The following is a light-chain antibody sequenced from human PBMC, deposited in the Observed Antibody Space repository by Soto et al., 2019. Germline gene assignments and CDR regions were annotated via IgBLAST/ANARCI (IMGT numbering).Light chain of an antibody. CDR1: QSVDSQSVSSNN. V-gene: IGKV3-20*01. CDR2: GVS. CDR3: HQYGRSPLT. J-gene: IGKJ4*01. Sequence: EIVLTQSPGTLSLSPGERATLSCRASQSVDSQSVSSNNLAWYQQKPGQAPSLLIYGVSSRATGIPDRFSGSGSGTDFTLTISRLEPEDFAVYYCHQYGRSPLTFGGGTKVEIK.